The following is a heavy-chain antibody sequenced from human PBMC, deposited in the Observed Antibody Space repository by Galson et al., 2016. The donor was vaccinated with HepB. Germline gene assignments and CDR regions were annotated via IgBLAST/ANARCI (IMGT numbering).Heavy chain of an antibody. D-gene: IGHD6-6*01. CDR2: ITPFNGNT. Sequence: CKASGYTFTYRYLHWVRQAPGQALEWMGWITPFNGNTNYAQKFQARVTITRDRSMSTAYMELSSLRSEDSAIYYCARSEYSSSFDYWGQGTLVTVSS. CDR1: GYTFTYRY. V-gene: IGHV1-45*02. CDR3: ARSEYSSSFDY. J-gene: IGHJ4*02.